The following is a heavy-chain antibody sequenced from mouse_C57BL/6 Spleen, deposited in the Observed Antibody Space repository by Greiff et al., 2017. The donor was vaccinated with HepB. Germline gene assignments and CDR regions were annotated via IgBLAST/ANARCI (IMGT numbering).Heavy chain of an antibody. CDR3: AYYGSSPWFAY. Sequence: VQLQESGPELVKPGASVKISCKASGYAFSSSWMNWVKQRPGKGLEWIGRIYPGDGDTNYNGKFKGKATLTADKSSSTAYMQLSSLTSEDSAVYCCAYYGSSPWFAYWGQGTLVTVSA. J-gene: IGHJ3*01. CDR1: GYAFSSSW. CDR2: IYPGDGDT. D-gene: IGHD1-1*01. V-gene: IGHV1-82*01.